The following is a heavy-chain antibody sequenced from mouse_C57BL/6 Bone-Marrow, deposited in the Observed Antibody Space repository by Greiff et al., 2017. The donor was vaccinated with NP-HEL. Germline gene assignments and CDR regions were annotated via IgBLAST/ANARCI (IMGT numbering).Heavy chain of an antibody. D-gene: IGHD1-1*01. CDR2: IRNKANGYTT. Sequence: EVMLVESGGGLVQPGGSLSLSCAAFGFTFTDYYMSWVRQPPGTALEWLGFIRNKANGYTTEYSASVKGRFTISRDNSQSILYLQMNALRAEDSATYYCAGGSPWFAYWGQGTLVTVSA. CDR3: AGGSPWFAY. CDR1: GFTFTDYY. J-gene: IGHJ3*01. V-gene: IGHV7-3*01.